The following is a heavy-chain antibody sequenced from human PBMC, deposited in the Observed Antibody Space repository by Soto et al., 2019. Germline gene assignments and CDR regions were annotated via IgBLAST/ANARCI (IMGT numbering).Heavy chain of an antibody. V-gene: IGHV1-24*01. J-gene: IGHJ4*02. CDR2: FDPEDGET. D-gene: IGHD2-15*01. Sequence: AASVKVSCKVSGYTLTELSMHWVRQAPGKGLEWMGGFDPEDGETIYAQKFQGRVTMTEDTSTDTAYMELSSLRSEDTAVYYCATAGYCSGGSCYPADYWGQGTLVTAPQ. CDR3: ATAGYCSGGSCYPADY. CDR1: GYTLTELS.